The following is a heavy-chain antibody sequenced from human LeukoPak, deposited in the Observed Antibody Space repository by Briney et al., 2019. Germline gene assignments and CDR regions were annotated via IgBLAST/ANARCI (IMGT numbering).Heavy chain of an antibody. Sequence: GGSLRLSCAASGFTFSSYSMNWVRQAPGKGLEWVSSISSSSSYIYYADSVKGRFTISRDNAKNSLYLQMNSLRAEDTAVYYCAKVKRPDYYGSGSYSDYWGQGTLVTVSS. CDR3: AKVKRPDYYGSGSYSDY. J-gene: IGHJ4*02. CDR1: GFTFSSYS. CDR2: ISSSSSYI. V-gene: IGHV3-21*01. D-gene: IGHD3-10*01.